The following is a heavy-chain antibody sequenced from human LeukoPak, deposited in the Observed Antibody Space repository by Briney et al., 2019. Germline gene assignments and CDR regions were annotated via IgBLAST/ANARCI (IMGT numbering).Heavy chain of an antibody. CDR3: ATVSVTFNGDAFDI. D-gene: IGHD5-18*01. J-gene: IGHJ3*02. CDR2: FDPEDGET. V-gene: IGHV1-24*01. Sequence: ASVKVSCKVSGYTLTELSMHWVRQAPGKGLEWMGGFDPEDGETIYAQKFQGRVTMTEDTSTDTAYMELSSLRSEDTAVYYCATVSVTFNGDAFDIWGQGTMVTVSS. CDR1: GYTLTELS.